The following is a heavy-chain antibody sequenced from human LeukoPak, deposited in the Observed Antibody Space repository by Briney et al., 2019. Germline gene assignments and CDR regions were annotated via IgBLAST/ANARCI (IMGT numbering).Heavy chain of an antibody. D-gene: IGHD1-26*01. CDR2: IYYSGST. CDR1: GGSISSYY. CDR3: ALTREWVDACDI. Sequence: SETLSLTCTVSGGSISSYYGSWVRQPPGKGLEWVGYIYYSGSTNYNPSLKSRVTISVDTSKNQFSLKLSSVTAADTAVYYFALTREWVDACDIWGQGTMVTVSS. V-gene: IGHV4-59*01. J-gene: IGHJ3*02.